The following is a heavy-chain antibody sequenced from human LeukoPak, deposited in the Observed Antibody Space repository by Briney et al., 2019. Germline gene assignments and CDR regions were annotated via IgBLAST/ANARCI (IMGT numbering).Heavy chain of an antibody. Sequence: GGSLRLSCAASGFTFDDYAMHWVRQAPGKGLEWVSGISWNSGSIGYADSVKGRFTISRDNAKNSLYLQMNSLRAEDMALYCCVRDSNYYGSGSYLDVWGKGTTVTVSS. V-gene: IGHV3-9*03. CDR2: ISWNSGSI. J-gene: IGHJ6*04. CDR3: VRDSNYYGSGSYLDV. CDR1: GFTFDDYA. D-gene: IGHD3-10*01.